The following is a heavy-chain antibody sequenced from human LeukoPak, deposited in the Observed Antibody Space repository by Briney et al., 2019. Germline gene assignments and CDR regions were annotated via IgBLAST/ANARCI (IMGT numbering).Heavy chain of an antibody. J-gene: IGHJ4*02. CDR3: ALNDYGDGLGY. Sequence: ASVKVSCKASGYTFTAYYLHWVRQAPGQGLEYVGWINPNSGATNCAQKFQGRVTMTRDTSFSTAYMELSRLRSDDTAVYYCALNDYGDGLGYWGQGTLVTVFS. D-gene: IGHD4-17*01. CDR1: GYTFTAYY. V-gene: IGHV1-2*02. CDR2: INPNSGAT.